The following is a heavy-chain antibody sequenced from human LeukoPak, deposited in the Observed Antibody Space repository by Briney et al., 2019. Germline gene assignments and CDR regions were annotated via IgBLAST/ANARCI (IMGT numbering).Heavy chain of an antibody. J-gene: IGHJ4*02. CDR3: ARRLDC. D-gene: IGHD1-1*01. CDR1: GFTFSSYG. Sequence: GGSLRLSCAASGFTFSSYGMSWVRQAPGKGLEWVSAISGSGGSTYYADSVKGRFTISRDNAKNSPYLQMSSLRAEDTAVYYCARRLDCWGQGTLVTVSS. V-gene: IGHV3-23*01. CDR2: ISGSGGST.